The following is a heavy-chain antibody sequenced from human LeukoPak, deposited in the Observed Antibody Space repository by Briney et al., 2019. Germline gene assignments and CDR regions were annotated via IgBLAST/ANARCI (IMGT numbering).Heavy chain of an antibody. CDR2: IFYSGST. CDR1: GGAISSSSYY. CDR3: ARLVAGNYYDSSGYRFDY. V-gene: IGHV4-39*01. D-gene: IGHD3-22*01. Sequence: SETLSLTCTVSGGAISSSSYYWGWIRQPPGKGLEWIGSIFYSGSTYYNPSLKSRVTMSVDTSKNQFSLKLSSVTAADTAVYYCARLVAGNYYDSSGYRFDYWGQGTLVTVSS. J-gene: IGHJ4*02.